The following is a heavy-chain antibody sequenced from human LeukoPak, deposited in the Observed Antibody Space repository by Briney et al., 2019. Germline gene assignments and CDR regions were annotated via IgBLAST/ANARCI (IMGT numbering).Heavy chain of an antibody. CDR3: ASLRFGELPYFDY. CDR1: GFTFSSYA. Sequence: GGSLRLSCAASGFTFSSYAMSWVRQAPGKGLEWVSAISGSGGSTYYADSVKGRFTISRDNAKNSLYLQMNSLRAEDTAVYYCASLRFGELPYFDYWGQGTLVTVSS. CDR2: ISGSGGST. V-gene: IGHV3-23*01. D-gene: IGHD3-10*01. J-gene: IGHJ4*02.